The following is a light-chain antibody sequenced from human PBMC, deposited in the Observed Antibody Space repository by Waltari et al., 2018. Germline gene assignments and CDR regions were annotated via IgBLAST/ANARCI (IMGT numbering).Light chain of an antibody. CDR2: WAS. J-gene: IGKJ2*01. CDR1: QSVLYSSNNKNQ. CDR3: HQYYSTPFT. Sequence: DIVMTQSPESLAVSLGERAIINCKSSQSVLYSSNNKNQLAWYQQKPGQPPKLLLYWASTRESGVPDRFSGSGSETDFTLTISSLQAEDVAVYYCHQYYSTPFTFGQGTKLEIK. V-gene: IGKV4-1*01.